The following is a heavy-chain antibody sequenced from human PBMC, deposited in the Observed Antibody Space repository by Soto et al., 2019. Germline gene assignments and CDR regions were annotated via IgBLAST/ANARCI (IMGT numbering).Heavy chain of an antibody. D-gene: IGHD3-10*01. V-gene: IGHV1-3*01. CDR2: INAGNGNT. J-gene: IGHJ3*02. CDR1: GYTFTSYA. Sequence: ASVKVSCKASGYTFTSYAMHWVRQAPGQRLEWMGWINAGNGNTKYSQKFQGRVTITGDTSTSTAYMELSSLRSEDTAVYYCARERYYYGLVSYFSPSPPTAFAIWGQGTMVTGSS. CDR3: ARERYYYGLVSYFSPSPPTAFAI.